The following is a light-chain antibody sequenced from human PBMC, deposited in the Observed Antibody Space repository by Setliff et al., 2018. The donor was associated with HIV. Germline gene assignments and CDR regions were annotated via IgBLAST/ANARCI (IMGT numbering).Light chain of an antibody. V-gene: IGLV1-44*01. CDR2: SNT. CDR3: AAWDDSLNYYV. CDR1: SSNIGSNF. Sequence: QSVLTQPPSASGTPGQRVTISCSGSSSNIGSNFVNWYQQVPGTAPKLLIYSNTQRPSGVPDRFSGSKSGSSASLAISGLQSEDEADYYCAAWDDSLNYYVFGTGTKGTVL. J-gene: IGLJ1*01.